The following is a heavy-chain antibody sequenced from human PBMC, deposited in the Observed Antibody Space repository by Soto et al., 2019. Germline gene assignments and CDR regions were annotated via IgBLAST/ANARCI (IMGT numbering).Heavy chain of an antibody. Sequence: GGSLRLSCAASGFTFDDYAMHWVRQAPGKGLEWVSGISWNSGSIGYADSVKGRFTISRDNAKNSLYLQMNSLRAEDTALYYCAKGYYYYGMDVWGQGTTVTVSS. CDR1: GFTFDDYA. V-gene: IGHV3-9*01. CDR3: AKGYYYYGMDV. J-gene: IGHJ6*02. CDR2: ISWNSGSI.